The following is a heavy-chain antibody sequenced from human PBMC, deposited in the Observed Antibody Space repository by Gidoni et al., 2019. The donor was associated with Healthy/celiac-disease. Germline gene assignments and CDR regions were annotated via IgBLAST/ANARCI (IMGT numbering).Heavy chain of an antibody. V-gene: IGHV3-7*01. D-gene: IGHD6-13*01. CDR3: AKRGEGSSWSHFDY. CDR2: IKQDGSEM. Sequence: EVQLVESGGGLVQPGGSLRLSCVASGFTFNRYWMRWVRQAPGQGLEWMANIKQDGSEMYYVDSVKGRFTISRDNAKNSLYLQMNSLRAEDTAVYYCAKRGEGSSWSHFDYWGQGTLVTVSS. CDR1: GFTFNRYW. J-gene: IGHJ4*02.